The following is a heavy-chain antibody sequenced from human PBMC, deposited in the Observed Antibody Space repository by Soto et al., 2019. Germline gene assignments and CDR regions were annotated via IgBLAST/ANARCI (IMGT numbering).Heavy chain of an antibody. Sequence: SVKVSCKASGGTFSSYTISWVRRAPGQGLEWMGRIIPILGIANYAQKFQGRVTITADKSTSTAYMELSSLRSEDTAVYYCARGSYYYDSSGFHDVFDIWGQGTMVTVSS. CDR3: ARGSYYYDSSGFHDVFDI. CDR2: IIPILGIA. J-gene: IGHJ3*02. D-gene: IGHD3-22*01. CDR1: GGTFSSYT. V-gene: IGHV1-69*02.